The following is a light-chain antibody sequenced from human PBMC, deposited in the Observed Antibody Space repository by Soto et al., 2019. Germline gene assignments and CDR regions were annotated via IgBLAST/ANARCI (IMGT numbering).Light chain of an antibody. Sequence: DIQMTQSPSSLSASVGDRVTITCQASQDISNYLNWYQQKPGKAHKLLIYDASNLKTGVPSRVSGSGSGTDFTVTISSLQPEDIATYYCQQYDNLPSYTFGQGTKLEIK. CDR3: QQYDNLPSYT. V-gene: IGKV1-33*01. J-gene: IGKJ2*01. CDR1: QDISNY. CDR2: DAS.